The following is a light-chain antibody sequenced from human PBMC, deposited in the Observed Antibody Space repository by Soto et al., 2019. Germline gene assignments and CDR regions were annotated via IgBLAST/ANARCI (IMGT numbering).Light chain of an antibody. J-gene: IGKJ3*01. Sequence: EIVLTQSPGTLSLSPGERATLSCRASQSVSSSYLAWYQQKPGQAPRLLIYGASSRATGIPDRFSGSGSGRDFTLTISRLEPEDFAVYYCQQYGRSPRTFGPGTKVDIK. CDR1: QSVSSSY. V-gene: IGKV3-20*01. CDR3: QQYGRSPRT. CDR2: GAS.